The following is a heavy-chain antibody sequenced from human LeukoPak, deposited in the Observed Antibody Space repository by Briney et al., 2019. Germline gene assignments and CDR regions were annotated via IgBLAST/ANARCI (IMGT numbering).Heavy chain of an antibody. D-gene: IGHD5-12*01. J-gene: IGHJ4*02. CDR2: ISYDGSNK. CDR1: GFTFSSYG. Sequence: PGGSLRLSCAASGFTFSSYGMHWVRQAPGKGLEWVAVISYDGSNKYYTDSVKGRFTISRDNSKNTLYLQMNSLRAEDTAVYYCAKSGYDYVGGFDYWGQGTLVTVSS. CDR3: AKSGYDYVGGFDY. V-gene: IGHV3-30*18.